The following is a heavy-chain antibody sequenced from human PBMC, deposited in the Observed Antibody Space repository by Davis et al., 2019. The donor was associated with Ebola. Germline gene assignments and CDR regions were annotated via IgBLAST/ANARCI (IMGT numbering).Heavy chain of an antibody. D-gene: IGHD3-9*01. Sequence: SVNVSCQSSGYTFTSYGLVWVRQAPGLGLEWMGCISGFNTNTNFAQKFQGRVTVSKDTSTNTAYMDLRSLTSDDTAIYYCARAPNYDVLTGTSSYYFDYRGQGTLVTVSS. CDR2: ISGFNTNT. V-gene: IGHV1-18*04. J-gene: IGHJ4*02. CDR3: ARAPNYDVLTGTSSYYFDY. CDR1: GYTFTSYG.